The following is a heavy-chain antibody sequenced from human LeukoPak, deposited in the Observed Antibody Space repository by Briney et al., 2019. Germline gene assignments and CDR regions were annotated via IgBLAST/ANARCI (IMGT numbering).Heavy chain of an antibody. D-gene: IGHD6-19*01. Sequence: PSETLSLTSTVSGGSISSYYWSWIRQPPGKGLEWIGYIYYSGSTNYNPSLKSRVTISVDTSKNQCSLKLSSVTAADTAVYYCGTGSSGGYFDYWGQGTLVTVSS. CDR1: GGSISSYY. CDR2: IYYSGST. CDR3: GTGSSGGYFDY. V-gene: IGHV4-59*01. J-gene: IGHJ4*02.